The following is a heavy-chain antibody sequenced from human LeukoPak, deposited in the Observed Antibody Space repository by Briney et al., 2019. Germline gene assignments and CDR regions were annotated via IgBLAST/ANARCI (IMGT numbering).Heavy chain of an antibody. CDR1: GFTFSSSS. D-gene: IGHD6-6*01. J-gene: IGHJ4*02. Sequence: GGSLRLSCAASGFTFSSSSMNWVRQAPGKGLEWVSSISSSSSYIYYADSVKGRFTISRDNAKNSLYLQMNSLRAEDTAVYYCASLEYSSSSTGYWGQGTLVTVSS. CDR3: ASLEYSSSSTGY. CDR2: ISSSSSYI. V-gene: IGHV3-21*01.